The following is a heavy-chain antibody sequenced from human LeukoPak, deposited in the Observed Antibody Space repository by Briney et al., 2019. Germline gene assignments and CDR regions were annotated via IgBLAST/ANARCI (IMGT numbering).Heavy chain of an antibody. V-gene: IGHV1-8*01. CDR3: ARATVEMATISPLNDY. Sequence: ASVKVSCKASGYTFTSYDINWVRQATGQGLEWMGWMNPNSGNTGYAQKFQGRVTMTRNTSISTAYMELSSLRSEDTAVYYCARATVEMATISPLNDYWGQGTLVTVSS. CDR1: GYTFTSYD. CDR2: MNPNSGNT. J-gene: IGHJ4*02. D-gene: IGHD5-24*01.